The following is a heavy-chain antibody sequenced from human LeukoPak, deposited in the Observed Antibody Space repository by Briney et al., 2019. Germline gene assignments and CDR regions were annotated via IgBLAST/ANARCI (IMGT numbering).Heavy chain of an antibody. V-gene: IGHV1-69*01. CDR3: ARDSDIVVVPATLDV. CDR2: IIPIFGTA. J-gene: IGHJ6*02. Sequence: EASVKVSCTASGGTFSSYAISWVRQAPGQGLEWMGGIIPIFGTANYAQKFQGRVTITADESTSTAYMELSSLRSEDTAVYYCARDSDIVVVPATLDVWGQGTTVTVSS. D-gene: IGHD2-2*01. CDR1: GGTFSSYA.